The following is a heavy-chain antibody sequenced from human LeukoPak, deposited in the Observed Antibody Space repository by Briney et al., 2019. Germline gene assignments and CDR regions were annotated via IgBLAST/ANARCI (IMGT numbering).Heavy chain of an antibody. CDR2: ISGSGGST. CDR3: AKAEEYYYDSSGYYDY. J-gene: IGHJ4*02. Sequence: AGGSLRLSCAASGFTFSSYAMSWVRQAPGKGLEWVSAISGSGGSTYYADSVKGRFTISRDNSKNTLYLQMNSLRAEDTAVYYCAKAEEYYYDSSGYYDYWGQGTLVTVSS. V-gene: IGHV3-23*01. CDR1: GFTFSSYA. D-gene: IGHD3-22*01.